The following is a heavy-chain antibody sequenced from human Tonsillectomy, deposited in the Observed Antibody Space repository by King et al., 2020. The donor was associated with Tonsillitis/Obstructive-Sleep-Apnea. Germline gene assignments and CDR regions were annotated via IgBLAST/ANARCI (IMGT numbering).Heavy chain of an antibody. CDR1: GFTFSSYW. CDR2: INSDGSST. CDR3: ARGDEQWLVRRPIDY. J-gene: IGHJ4*02. Sequence: VQLVESGGGLVQPGGSLRLSCAASGFTFSSYWMHWVRQAPGKGLVWVSRINSDGSSTSYADSVKGRFTISRDNAKNTLYLQMNSLRAEDTAVYYCARGDEQWLVRRPIDYWGQGTLATVSS. V-gene: IGHV3-74*01. D-gene: IGHD6-19*01.